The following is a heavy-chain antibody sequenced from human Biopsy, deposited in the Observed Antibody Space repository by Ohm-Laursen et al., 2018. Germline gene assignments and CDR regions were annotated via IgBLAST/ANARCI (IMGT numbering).Heavy chain of an antibody. CDR1: GYSLSTYD. V-gene: IGHV1-8*01. CDR3: ARGSNDSGGLYFPR. Sequence: ASVKVSCKASGYSLSTYDVNWVRQARGQGLEWMGWMIPSSGKTGYAQRFQGRVTLTMNTSISTAYMELSGLRSEDTAVYYCARGSNDSGGLYFPRWGQGTLLTVSS. CDR2: MIPSSGKT. D-gene: IGHD4-23*01. J-gene: IGHJ4*02.